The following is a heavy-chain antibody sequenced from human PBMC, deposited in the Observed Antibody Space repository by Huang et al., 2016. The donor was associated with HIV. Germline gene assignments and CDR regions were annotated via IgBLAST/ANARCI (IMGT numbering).Heavy chain of an antibody. J-gene: IGHJ4*02. CDR2: ISYDGKTK. Sequence: QVQLVESGGGVVQPGRSLRISCAASGFTFSLYGMHWVRQAPGKGLEGGAVISYDGKTKYYADSVKGRFTISRENSKTTLYLQMNRLRVEDTALYYCAKGGSAAAVLDFWGQGTLVTVSS. D-gene: IGHD6-13*01. CDR3: AKGGSAAAVLDF. V-gene: IGHV3-30*18. CDR1: GFTFSLYG.